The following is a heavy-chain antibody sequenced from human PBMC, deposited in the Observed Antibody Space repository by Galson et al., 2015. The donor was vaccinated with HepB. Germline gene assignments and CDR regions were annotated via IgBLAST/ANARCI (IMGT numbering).Heavy chain of an antibody. CDR2: IRSKAYGGTT. V-gene: IGHV3-49*03. CDR3: TGDRKGRYGPFDY. D-gene: IGHD1-26*01. CDR1: GFTFGDYT. J-gene: IGHJ4*02. Sequence: SLRLSCAASGFTFGDYTMSWFRQAPGKGLEWVGSIRSKAYGGTTEYVASVKRRFTISRHDSKSIAYLQINSLKTEDTAVYYCTGDRKGRYGPFDYRGQGTLVTVSS.